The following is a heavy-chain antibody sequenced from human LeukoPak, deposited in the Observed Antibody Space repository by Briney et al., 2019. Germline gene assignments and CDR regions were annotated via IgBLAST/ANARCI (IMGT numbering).Heavy chain of an antibody. Sequence: ASVKVSXKVSGYTLTELSMHWVRQAPGKGLEWMGGFDPEDGETIYAQKFQGRVTMTEDTPTDTAYMELSSLRSEDTAVYYRARGEPTYYDFWSGYPLFDYWGRGTLVTVSS. J-gene: IGHJ4*02. CDR2: FDPEDGET. D-gene: IGHD3-3*01. CDR3: ARGEPTYYDFWSGYPLFDY. V-gene: IGHV1-24*01. CDR1: GYTLTELS.